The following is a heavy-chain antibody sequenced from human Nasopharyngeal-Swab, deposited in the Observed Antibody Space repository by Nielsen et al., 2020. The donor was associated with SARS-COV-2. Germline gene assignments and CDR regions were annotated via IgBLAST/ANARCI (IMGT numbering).Heavy chain of an antibody. J-gene: IGHJ4*02. CDR2: ISGSGSST. CDR1: GFTFSDHW. CDR3: AKVIGSPAYSDY. V-gene: IGHV3-23*01. Sequence: GESLKISCVVSGFTFSDHWMNWVRQAPGKGLEWVSAISGSGSSTYYAEYVKGRFAISRVNYKNTLYLQMNSLRVEDTAVYYCAKVIGSPAYSDYWGQGTLVTVSS. D-gene: IGHD1-26*01.